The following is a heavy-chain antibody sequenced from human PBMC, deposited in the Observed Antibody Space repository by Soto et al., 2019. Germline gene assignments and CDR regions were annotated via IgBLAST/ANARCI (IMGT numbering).Heavy chain of an antibody. J-gene: IGHJ6*03. CDR3: AKERAVAARFTCMDV. Sequence: GGSLRLSCAASGFTFSNYAMSWVRQAPGKGLEWVSAISGGGGSAYYADSVRGRLTISRDNSKNTLYLQLNSLRAEDTAVYYCAKERAVAARFTCMDVWGKGTTVTVSS. CDR1: GFTFSNYA. CDR2: ISGGGGSA. D-gene: IGHD6-19*01. V-gene: IGHV3-23*01.